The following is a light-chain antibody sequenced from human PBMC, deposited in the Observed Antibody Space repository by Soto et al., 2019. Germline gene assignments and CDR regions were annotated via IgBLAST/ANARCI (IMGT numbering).Light chain of an antibody. J-gene: IGLJ2*01. V-gene: IGLV1-44*01. CDR1: SSNIGSNT. Sequence: QSVLTQPPSASGTPGQRVTISCSGSSSNIGSNTVNWYQQLPRTAPKLLIYSNNQRPSGVPDRFSGSKSGTSASLAISGLQSEDEADYYCAAWDDSRVVFGGGTKLTVL. CDR3: AAWDDSRVV. CDR2: SNN.